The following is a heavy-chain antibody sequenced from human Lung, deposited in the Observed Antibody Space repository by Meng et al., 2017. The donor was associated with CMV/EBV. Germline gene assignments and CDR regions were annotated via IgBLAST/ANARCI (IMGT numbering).Heavy chain of an antibody. CDR2: VVYSGTT. V-gene: IGHV4-39*01. CDR3: ARHHHSPTFDY. J-gene: IGHJ4*02. CDR1: VGSISSSSYY. Sequence: LQPPWWGPGLVKPSAPLSLPCTVSVGSISSSSYYWAWIRQPRGGGLEWIGSVVYSGTTYYPSSLKSRVSISVDTSKNQFSLKLSSVTAADTAVYYCARHHHSPTFDYWGQGTLVTVSS. D-gene: IGHD1-14*01.